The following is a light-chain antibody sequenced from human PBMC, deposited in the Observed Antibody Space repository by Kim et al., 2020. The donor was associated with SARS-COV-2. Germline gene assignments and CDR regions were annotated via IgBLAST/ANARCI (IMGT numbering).Light chain of an antibody. V-gene: IGLV2-23*02. Sequence: GQSVTISCSGTINELGTYALISWYQQYPGKAPRLIIFDISQRHSGISGRFSGSKSGNTASLTISPLEPDDEADYFCCSFTSGISWVFGGGTQLTVL. J-gene: IGLJ3*02. CDR3: CSFTSGISWV. CDR2: DIS. CDR1: INELGTYAL.